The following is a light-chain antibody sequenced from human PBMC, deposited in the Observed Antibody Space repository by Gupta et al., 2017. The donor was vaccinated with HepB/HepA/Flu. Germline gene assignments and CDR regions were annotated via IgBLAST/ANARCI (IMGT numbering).Light chain of an antibody. Sequence: GTVTLTCGSSTGDVTSDHRPKWIQQKLGQAPRTLMSQTSNRNSWTPARFSGSLLGGKAALTLSGAQEEEAAEYYCWLIESGGGEVFGGGTKLTVL. J-gene: IGLJ2*01. CDR1: TGDVTSDHR. CDR2: QTS. CDR3: WLIESGGGEV. V-gene: IGLV7-46*01.